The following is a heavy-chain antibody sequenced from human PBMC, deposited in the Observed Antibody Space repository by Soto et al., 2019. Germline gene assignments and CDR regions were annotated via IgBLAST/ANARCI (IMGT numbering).Heavy chain of an antibody. CDR2: IYYSGST. CDR1: GGSISSYY. CDR3: ARGRGYSYGYPRRYYFDY. Sequence: SETLSLTCTVSGGSISSYYWSWIRQPPGKGLEWIGYIYYSGSTNYNPSLKSRVTISVDTSKNQFSLKLSSVTAADTAVYYCARGRGYSYGYPRRYYFDYCGQGTLGTVSS. J-gene: IGHJ4*02. D-gene: IGHD5-18*01. V-gene: IGHV4-59*01.